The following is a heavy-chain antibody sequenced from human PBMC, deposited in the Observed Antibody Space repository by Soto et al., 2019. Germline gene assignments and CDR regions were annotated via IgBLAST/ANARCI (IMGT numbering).Heavy chain of an antibody. J-gene: IGHJ4*02. CDR3: AREVGYGDFSAALLD. V-gene: IGHV1-69*01. CDR1: GGTFSSHS. Sequence: VQLMQSGAEVKQPGSSVKVSCKASGGTFSSHSINWVRQAPGQGLEWMGGIITLFGTANYAQNFQGRVTITADQSTSTAYMELNSLISDDPAVYYCAREVGYGDFSAALLDWGQGTLVTVSS. D-gene: IGHD4-17*01. CDR2: IITLFGTA.